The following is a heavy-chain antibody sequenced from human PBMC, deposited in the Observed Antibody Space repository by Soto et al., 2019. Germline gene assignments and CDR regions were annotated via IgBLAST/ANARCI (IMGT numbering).Heavy chain of an antibody. CDR3: ARSRIAATLMGEKPNWFDP. J-gene: IGHJ5*02. D-gene: IGHD6-13*01. V-gene: IGHV2-26*01. CDR2: IFSNDEK. CDR1: GFSLSNARMG. Sequence: QVTLKESGPVLVKPTETLTLTCTVSGFSLSNARMGVSWIRQPPGKALEWLAHIFSNDEKSYSTSLKSRLTISKDTSKSQVVLTMTNMDPVDTATYYCARSRIAATLMGEKPNWFDPWGQGTLVTVSS.